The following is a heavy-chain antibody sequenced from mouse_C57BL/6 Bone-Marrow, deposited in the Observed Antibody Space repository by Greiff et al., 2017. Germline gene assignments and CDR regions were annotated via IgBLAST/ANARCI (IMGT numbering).Heavy chain of an antibody. CDR3: ARRPYYGSSYFAY. V-gene: IGHV1-9*01. J-gene: IGHJ3*01. CDR1: GYTFTGYW. Sequence: QVQLQQSGAELMKPGASVKLSCKATGYTFTGYWIEWVKQRPGHGLEWIGEILPGSGSTNYNEKFKGKATFTADTSSTTAYMQLRSLTTADSAIYYCARRPYYGSSYFAYWGQGTLVTVSA. D-gene: IGHD1-1*01. CDR2: ILPGSGST.